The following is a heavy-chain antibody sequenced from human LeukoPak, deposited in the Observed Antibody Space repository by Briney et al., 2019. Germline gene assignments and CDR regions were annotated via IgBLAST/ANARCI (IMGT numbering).Heavy chain of an antibody. D-gene: IGHD6-13*01. CDR3: ARVSRTAAAGIDY. V-gene: IGHV4-59*01. Sequence: SETLSLTCTVSGGSISSYYWSWIRQPPGKGLEWIGYIYYSGSTNYNPFLKSRVTISVDTSKNQFSLKLSSVTAADTAVYYCARVSRTAAAGIDYWGQGTLVTVSS. CDR1: GGSISSYY. J-gene: IGHJ4*02. CDR2: IYYSGST.